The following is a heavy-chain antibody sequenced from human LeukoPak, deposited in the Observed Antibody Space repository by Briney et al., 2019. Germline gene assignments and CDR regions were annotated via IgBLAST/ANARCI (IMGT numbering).Heavy chain of an antibody. Sequence: PSETLSLTCTVFGGSISSYYWSWIRQPPGKGLERIGYIYYSGSTNYNPSLKSRVTISVDTSKNQFSLKLSSVTAADTAVYYCARCGSGPRHYYYYYMDVWGKGTTVTVSS. CDR3: ARCGSGPRHYYYYYMDV. CDR2: IYYSGST. D-gene: IGHD6-19*01. V-gene: IGHV4-59*01. CDR1: GGSISSYY. J-gene: IGHJ6*03.